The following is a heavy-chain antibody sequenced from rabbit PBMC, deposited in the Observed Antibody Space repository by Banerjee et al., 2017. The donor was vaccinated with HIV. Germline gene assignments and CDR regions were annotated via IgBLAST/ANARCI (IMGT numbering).Heavy chain of an antibody. J-gene: IGHJ4*01. Sequence: QSVEESCGRLFQREGALTLTCTASGFSFSSGYYMFCVRQAPGKGLELIACICIGSGSTWYANWVNGRFTISRSTSRNTVDLKMTSLTAEDPAISSCARSPYAGYAGSGYAIFNSCGPGTLVTV. D-gene: IGHD4-2*01. CDR1: GFSFSSGYY. CDR3: ARSPYAGYAGSGYAIFNS. CDR2: ICIGSGST. V-gene: IGHV1S43*01.